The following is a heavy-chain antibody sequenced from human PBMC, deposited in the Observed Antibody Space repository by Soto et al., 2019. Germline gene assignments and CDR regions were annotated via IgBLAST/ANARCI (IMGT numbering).Heavy chain of an antibody. Sequence: SETLSLTCTVSGGSISSYYWSWIRQPPGKGLEWIGYIYYSGSTNYNPSLKSRVTISVDTSKNQFSLKLSSVTAADTAVYYCARVSQGWLHPQRPNWFDPWGQGTLVTVSS. D-gene: IGHD5-12*01. V-gene: IGHV4-59*01. CDR1: GGSISSYY. CDR2: IYYSGST. J-gene: IGHJ5*02. CDR3: ARVSQGWLHPQRPNWFDP.